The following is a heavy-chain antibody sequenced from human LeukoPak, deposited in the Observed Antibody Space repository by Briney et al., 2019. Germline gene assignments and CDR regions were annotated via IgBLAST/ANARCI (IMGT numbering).Heavy chain of an antibody. J-gene: IGHJ3*02. V-gene: IGHV3-23*01. CDR3: AKRDGYKSGAVDI. CDR2: INGGGDST. CDR1: GFTLSSYA. D-gene: IGHD5-24*01. Sequence: GGSLRLSRAASGFTLSSYAMSWVRQAPGKGLEWVSTINGGGDSTKHADSVKGRFTISRDNSKNTLYLQMNSLRAEDTAVYYCAKRDGYKSGAVDIWGQGTMVTVSS.